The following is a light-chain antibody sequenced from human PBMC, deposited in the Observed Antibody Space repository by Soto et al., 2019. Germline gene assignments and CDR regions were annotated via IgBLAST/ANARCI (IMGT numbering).Light chain of an antibody. CDR1: PPGKRHL. CDR3: QQYTASSGIFT. V-gene: IGKV3-20*01. CDR2: GAS. J-gene: IGKJ3*01. Sequence: VLTQSPGTLSLSPGERAPLPRRARPPGKRHLLPWDQPKPGPAPQLLLFGASTRATGIPDRFSGSGSGTDFILTISRVEPEDFAVYYCQQYTASSGIFTFGPGTKVDIK.